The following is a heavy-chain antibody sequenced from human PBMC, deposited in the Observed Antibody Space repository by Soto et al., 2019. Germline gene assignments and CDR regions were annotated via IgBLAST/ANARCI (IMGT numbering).Heavy chain of an antibody. V-gene: IGHV1-8*02. Sequence: GASVKVSCKASGGTFSSYAISWVRQAPGQGLEWLGWMNPNSGNTGYAQKFQGRVTMTRNTSISTAYMELSSLRSEGTAVYYCARGHNYCSSTSCYLRVQFDPWGQGTLVTVSS. CDR1: GGTFSSYA. D-gene: IGHD2-2*01. CDR2: MNPNSGNT. CDR3: ARGHNYCSSTSCYLRVQFDP. J-gene: IGHJ5*02.